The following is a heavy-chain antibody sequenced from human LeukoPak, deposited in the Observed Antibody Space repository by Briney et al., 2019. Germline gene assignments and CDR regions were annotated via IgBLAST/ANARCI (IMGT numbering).Heavy chain of an antibody. CDR1: GGSISSSNW. Sequence: SETLSLTCAVSGGSISSSNWWSWVRQPPGKGLEWIGEINHSGSTNYNPSLKSRVTISVDTSKNQFSLKLSSVTAAVTAVYYCARHGRLRKWFDPWGQGTLVTVSS. CDR3: ARHGRLRKWFDP. J-gene: IGHJ5*02. D-gene: IGHD4-17*01. CDR2: INHSGST. V-gene: IGHV4-4*02.